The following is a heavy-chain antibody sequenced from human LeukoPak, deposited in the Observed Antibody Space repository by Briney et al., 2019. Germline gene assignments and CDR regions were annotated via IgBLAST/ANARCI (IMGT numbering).Heavy chain of an antibody. D-gene: IGHD1-26*01. V-gene: IGHV4-39*02. CDR1: GGSISSSSYY. Sequence: SETLSLTCTVSGGSISSSSYYWGWIRQPPGKGPEWIGNIYYSGSTYYNPSLKSRVTISVDTSKNQFSLKLSSVTAADTAVYYCARDIVGATLWWFDPWGQGTLVTVSS. CDR2: IYYSGST. CDR3: ARDIVGATLWWFDP. J-gene: IGHJ5*02.